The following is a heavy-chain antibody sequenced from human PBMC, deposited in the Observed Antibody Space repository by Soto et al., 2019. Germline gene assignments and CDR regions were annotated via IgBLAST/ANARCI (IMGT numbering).Heavy chain of an antibody. D-gene: IGHD3-22*01. CDR2: IYYSGSA. V-gene: IGHV4-59*01. CDR3: ARDYDSSGYYHY. CDR1: GGSISSYY. J-gene: IGHJ4*02. Sequence: SETLSLTCTVSGGSISSYYWSWIRQPPGKGLEWIGYIYYSGSANYNPSLKSRVTISVDTSKNQFSLKLSSVTAADTAVYYCARDYDSSGYYHYWGQGTLVTVSS.